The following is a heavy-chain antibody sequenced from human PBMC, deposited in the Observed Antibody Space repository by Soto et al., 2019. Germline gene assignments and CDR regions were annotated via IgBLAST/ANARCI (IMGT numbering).Heavy chain of an antibody. V-gene: IGHV4-31*03. J-gene: IGHJ4*02. CDR2: IYYSGST. Sequence: QVQLQESGPGLVKPSQTLSLTCTVSGGSISSGGYYWSWIRQHPGKGLEWIGYIYYSGSTYYNPSLKRRVTISVDTSKNQCSLKLSSVTAADTAVYYCARVRQRGYYPEFDYWGQGTLVTVSS. CDR3: ARVRQRGYYPEFDY. D-gene: IGHD3-22*01. CDR1: GGSISSGGYY.